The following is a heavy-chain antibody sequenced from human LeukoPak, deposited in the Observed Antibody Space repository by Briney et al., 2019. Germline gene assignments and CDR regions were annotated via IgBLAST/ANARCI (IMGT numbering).Heavy chain of an antibody. CDR2: ISYDGSNK. CDR3: ASNKSPMIVVVRHDAFDI. Sequence: GGSLRLSCAASGFTFSSYAMHWVRQAPGKELEWVAVISYDGSNKYYADSVKGRFTISRDNSKNTLYLQMNSLRAEDTAVYYCASNKSPMIVVVRHDAFDIWGQGTMVTVSS. V-gene: IGHV3-30-3*01. CDR1: GFTFSSYA. D-gene: IGHD3-22*01. J-gene: IGHJ3*02.